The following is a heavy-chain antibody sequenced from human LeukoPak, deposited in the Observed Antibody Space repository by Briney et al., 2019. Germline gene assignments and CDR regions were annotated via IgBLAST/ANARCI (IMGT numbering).Heavy chain of an antibody. CDR3: ANDSWELLYYFDY. CDR2: ISYDGSNK. CDR1: GFTFSSYG. J-gene: IGHJ4*02. D-gene: IGHD1-26*01. Sequence: GRSLRLSCAASGFTFSSYGMHWVRQAPGKGLEWVAVISYDGSNKYYADSVKGRFTISRDNSKNTLYLQMNSLRAEDTAVYYCANDSWELLYYFDYWGQGTLVTVSS. V-gene: IGHV3-30*18.